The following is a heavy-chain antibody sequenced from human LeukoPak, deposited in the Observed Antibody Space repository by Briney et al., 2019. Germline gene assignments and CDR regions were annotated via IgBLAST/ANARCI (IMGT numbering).Heavy chain of an antibody. CDR3: ARGGLEPFDY. CDR2: ISWNNAII. Sequence: GGSLRLSCAASGFTFHDYAMHWVRQAPGKGLEWVSGISWNNAIIGYAHSVKGRFTISRDNAKNTLFLQIDSQRDKHTAVYYCARGGLEPFDYWGQGTLVTVSS. J-gene: IGHJ4*02. CDR1: GFTFHDYA. V-gene: IGHV3-9*01. D-gene: IGHD3-10*01.